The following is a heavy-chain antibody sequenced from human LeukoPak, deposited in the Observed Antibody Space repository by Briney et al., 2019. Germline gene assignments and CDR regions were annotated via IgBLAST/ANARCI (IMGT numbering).Heavy chain of an antibody. CDR2: IYDSGST. Sequence: SETLSLTCTVSGGSINSYYWSWIRQPPGKGLEWIGYIYDSGSTNYNPSLKSRVTISVDTSNNQFSLKLSSVTAADTAVYYCACLTTADAFDIWGQGTMVTVSS. D-gene: IGHD3-22*01. CDR1: GGSINSYY. CDR3: ACLTTADAFDI. V-gene: IGHV4-59*01. J-gene: IGHJ3*02.